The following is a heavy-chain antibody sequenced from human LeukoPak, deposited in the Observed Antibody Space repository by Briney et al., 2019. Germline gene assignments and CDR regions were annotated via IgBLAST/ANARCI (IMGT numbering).Heavy chain of an antibody. D-gene: IGHD3-22*01. CDR2: MDTDGRTT. CDR1: GFPFGNFW. Sequence: GGSLRLSCVVSGFPFGNFWMHWVRQVPGKGLVWVARMDTDGRTTDYADSVKGRFTISRDNAKNTVSLQMNSLRAEDTGVYYCARAPSEIGGYYPEYFRHWGQGTLVTVSP. CDR3: ARAPSEIGGYYPEYFRH. V-gene: IGHV3-74*01. J-gene: IGHJ1*01.